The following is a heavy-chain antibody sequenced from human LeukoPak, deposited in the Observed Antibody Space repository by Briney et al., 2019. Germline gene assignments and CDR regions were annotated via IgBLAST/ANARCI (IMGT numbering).Heavy chain of an antibody. CDR2: IKSKTDGGTT. Sequence: GGSLRLSCAASGFTFSNAWMNWVRQAPGKGLEWVGRIKSKTDGGTTDYAAPVKGRFTISRDDSKNTLYLQMNSLKTEDTAVYYCTRGISSGGYDPKYSFDYWGQGPLVTVPS. D-gene: IGHD6-19*01. J-gene: IGHJ4*02. CDR1: GFTFSNAW. V-gene: IGHV3-15*07. CDR3: TRGISSGGYDPKYSFDY.